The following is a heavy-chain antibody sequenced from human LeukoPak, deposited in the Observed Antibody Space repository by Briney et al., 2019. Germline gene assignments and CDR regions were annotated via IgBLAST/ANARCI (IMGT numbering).Heavy chain of an antibody. CDR1: GFTVSTNY. D-gene: IGHD3-16*01. CDR2: IYRHGGT. CDR3: ARDVIYASEIYSYGDS. Sequence: GGSLRLSCAASGFTVSTNYVSWVRQAPGKGLEWVSVIYRHGGTAYADSVQGRFSISRDNSKNTVDLQMNSLRAEDTAVYYCARDVIYASEIYSYGDSWGQGTLVTISS. V-gene: IGHV3-66*01. J-gene: IGHJ4*02.